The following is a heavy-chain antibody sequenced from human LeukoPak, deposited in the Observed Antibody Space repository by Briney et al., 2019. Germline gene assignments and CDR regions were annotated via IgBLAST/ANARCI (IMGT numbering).Heavy chain of an antibody. CDR2: ISYDGSNK. V-gene: IGHV3-30-3*01. CDR1: GFTFSSYA. CDR3: ARGSGYSGGWYLYYFDY. D-gene: IGHD6-19*01. Sequence: GGSLRLSCAASGFTFSSYAMHWVRQAPGKGLEWVAVISYDGSNKYYADSVKGRFTISRDNSKNTLYLQMNSLRAEDTAVYYCARGSGYSGGWYLYYFDYWGQGTLVTVSS. J-gene: IGHJ4*02.